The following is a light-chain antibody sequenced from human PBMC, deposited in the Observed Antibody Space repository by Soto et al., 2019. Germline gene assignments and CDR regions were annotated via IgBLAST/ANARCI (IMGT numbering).Light chain of an antibody. V-gene: IGKV3-20*01. CDR1: QSVSSSY. CDR2: GAS. J-gene: IGKJ2*01. CDR3: QQYGSSMYT. Sequence: EIVLTQSPGTLSLSPGERATLSCRASQSVSSSYLAWYQQKPGQAPRLLLYGASSRATGIPGRFSGSGSGTDFTLTISRLEPLDFSVYYWQQYGSSMYTFGQGTKLEIK.